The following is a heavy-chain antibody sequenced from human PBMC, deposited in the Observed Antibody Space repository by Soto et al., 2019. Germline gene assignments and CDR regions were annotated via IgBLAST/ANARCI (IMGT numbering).Heavy chain of an antibody. CDR3: ARVVDYGDYGGWFDP. CDR2: IYHSGST. D-gene: IGHD4-17*01. CDR1: GGSISSGGYS. Sequence: ASETLSLTCAVSGGSISSGGYSWSWIRQPPGKGLEWIGYIYHSGSTYYNPSLKSRVTISVDRSKNQFSLKLSSVTAADTAVYYCARVVDYGDYGGWFDPWGQGTLVTVSS. J-gene: IGHJ5*02. V-gene: IGHV4-30-2*01.